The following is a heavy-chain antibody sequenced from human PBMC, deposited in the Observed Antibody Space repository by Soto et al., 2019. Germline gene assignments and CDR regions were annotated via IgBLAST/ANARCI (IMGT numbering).Heavy chain of an antibody. Sequence: QVHLEQSGAEVKKPGASVKVSCKASGYTFTRSLMHWVRQAPGQSLEWMGWINIGTGYTKISQRFQGRVSFAGDTSASTAYMELSSLRSEDTALYYCATEGDLVGATARRGFEDWGQGTLVTVSS. CDR2: INIGTGYT. CDR3: ATEGDLVGATARRGFED. J-gene: IGHJ4*02. V-gene: IGHV1-3*04. CDR1: GYTFTRSL. D-gene: IGHD1-26*01.